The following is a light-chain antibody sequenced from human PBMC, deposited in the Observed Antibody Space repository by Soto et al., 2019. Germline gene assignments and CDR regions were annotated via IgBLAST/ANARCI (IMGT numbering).Light chain of an antibody. Sequence: QSVLPQPASVSGSPGQSITISCTGTSSDVGSYPLVSWYQQHPGEAPKLLIFEVFRRPSGVSNRFSGSKSGNTASLTISGLQAEDEAEYYCCSYAGSSSPYVFGTGTKVTFL. V-gene: IGLV2-23*02. J-gene: IGLJ1*01. CDR1: SSDVGSYPL. CDR2: EVF. CDR3: CSYAGSSSPYV.